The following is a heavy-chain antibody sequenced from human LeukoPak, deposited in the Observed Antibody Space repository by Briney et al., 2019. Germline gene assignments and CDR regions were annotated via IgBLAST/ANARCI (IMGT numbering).Heavy chain of an antibody. CDR3: ANFPLAIA. J-gene: IGHJ5*02. V-gene: IGHV4-39*07. D-gene: IGHD2-21*01. CDR1: GGSISSRSHY. CDR2: IYHSGST. Sequence: SETLSLTCTLSGGSISSRSHYWGWIRQPPGKGLEWIGYIYHSGSTYYNPSLKSRVTMLIDTSKNQFSLRMRSVTAADTAIYYCANFPLAIAWGQGALVTVSS.